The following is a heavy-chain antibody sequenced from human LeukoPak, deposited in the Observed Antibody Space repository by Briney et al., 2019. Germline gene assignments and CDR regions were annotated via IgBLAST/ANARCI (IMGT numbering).Heavy chain of an antibody. D-gene: IGHD2-21*01. J-gene: IGHJ4*02. CDR3: ARDKGGDEGSKFDC. Sequence: EASVKVSCKASGYTVTNYYMHWVRQAPGQGLEWMGIVNPSSISASYAQKFQGRVTMTRDTSTSTVSMELSSLRAEDTAVYYCARDKGGDEGSKFDCWGQGTLVTVSS. CDR1: GYTVTNYY. V-gene: IGHV1-46*01. CDR2: VNPSSISA.